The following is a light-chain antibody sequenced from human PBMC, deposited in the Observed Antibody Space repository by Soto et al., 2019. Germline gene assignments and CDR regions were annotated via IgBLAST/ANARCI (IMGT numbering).Light chain of an antibody. CDR2: STN. V-gene: IGLV8-61*01. Sequence: QTVVTQEPSLSVSPGGTVTFTCGLSSGSVSTNYYPSWYQQTPGQSPRTLMYSTNTRSSGVPDRFSGSILGNKAALTIRGAQADDESDYYCVLYMGSGINVFGGGTQLTVL. CDR1: SGSVSTNYY. CDR3: VLYMGSGINV. J-gene: IGLJ7*01.